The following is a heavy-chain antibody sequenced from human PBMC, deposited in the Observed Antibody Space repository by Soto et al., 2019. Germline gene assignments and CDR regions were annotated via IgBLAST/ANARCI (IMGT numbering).Heavy chain of an antibody. D-gene: IGHD3-10*01. Sequence: SETLSLTCAVYGGSFSGYYWSWIRQPPGKGLEWIGEINHSGSANYNPSLKSRVTISVDTSKNQFSLKLSSVTAADTAVYYCARVRGLYYGSGSYYYYYGMDVWGQGTTVTVS. CDR2: INHSGSA. J-gene: IGHJ6*02. CDR3: ARVRGLYYGSGSYYYYYGMDV. CDR1: GGSFSGYY. V-gene: IGHV4-34*01.